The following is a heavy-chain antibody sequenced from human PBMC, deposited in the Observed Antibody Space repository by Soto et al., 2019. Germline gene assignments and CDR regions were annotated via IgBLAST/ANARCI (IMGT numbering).Heavy chain of an antibody. V-gene: IGHV1-3*01. CDR2: INAGNGNT. CDR1: GYTFTSYA. Sequence: GASVKVSCKSSGYTFTSYAIQWVRQAPGQRLEWMGWINAGNGNTKYSQNFQGRVTITRDTSTSIAYMELSSLTSEDTAVYYCAREHDFWSGYSFDYWGQGTPVTVSS. J-gene: IGHJ4*02. D-gene: IGHD3-3*01. CDR3: AREHDFWSGYSFDY.